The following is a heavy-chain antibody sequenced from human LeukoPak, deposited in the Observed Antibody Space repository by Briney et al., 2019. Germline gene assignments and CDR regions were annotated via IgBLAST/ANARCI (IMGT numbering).Heavy chain of an antibody. D-gene: IGHD5-18*01. J-gene: IGHJ6*02. CDR2: IYSGGST. CDR3: ARDKVGYTYGYVRAHYGMDV. Sequence: GGSLRLSCVASGFNVSNNYMSSVRQAPGKGLEWVSVIYSGGSTNYADSVKGRFIISRDNSKSTLFLQMNSLRAEDTAVYYCARDKVGYTYGYVRAHYGMDVWGQGTTVIVSS. CDR1: GFNVSNNY. V-gene: IGHV3-66*01.